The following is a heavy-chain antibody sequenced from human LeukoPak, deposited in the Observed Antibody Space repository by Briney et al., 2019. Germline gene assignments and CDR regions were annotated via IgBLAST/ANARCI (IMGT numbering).Heavy chain of an antibody. CDR2: ITGSGDTT. CDR1: GFTFNTYA. CDR3: AKTYSSSWRDYQSEDY. D-gene: IGHD6-13*01. Sequence: PGGSLRLSCAASGFTFNTYAMSWVRQAPGKGLEWVSSITGSGDTTYYADSVKGRFTISRDNSKNTLYLQMNSLRAEDTAVYYCAKTYSSSWRDYQSEDYWGQGTLVTVSS. V-gene: IGHV3-23*01. J-gene: IGHJ4*02.